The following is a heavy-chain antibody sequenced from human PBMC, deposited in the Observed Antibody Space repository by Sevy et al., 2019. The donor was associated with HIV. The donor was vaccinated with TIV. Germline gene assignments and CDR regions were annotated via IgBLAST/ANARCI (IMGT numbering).Heavy chain of an antibody. CDR3: VRDGDSSALGWFDP. J-gene: IGHJ5*02. Sequence: ASVKVSCKASGYTFTGYYMHWVRQAPGHRLEWMGRINPHSGGTNYAQKFQGRVTMTRDTSISTAYMELSRLRSDDTAVYYCVRDGDSSALGWFDPWGQGTLVTVSS. D-gene: IGHD3-22*01. V-gene: IGHV1-2*06. CDR1: GYTFTGYY. CDR2: INPHSGGT.